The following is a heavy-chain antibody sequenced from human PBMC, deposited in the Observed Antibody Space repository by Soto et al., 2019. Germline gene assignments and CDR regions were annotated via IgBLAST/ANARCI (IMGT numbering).Heavy chain of an antibody. Sequence: QVQLVQSGAEVKKPWSSVKFSCKASGGPFLSYAISCVRQAPGQGLEWMGGIIPLSDTTNYAQKFQGRVTITADESTSTAYMELSSLRSEDTAVYYCARSQGSSTSLEIYYYYYYGMDVWGQGTTVTVSS. CDR3: ARSQGSSTSLEIYYYYYYGMDV. V-gene: IGHV1-69*01. D-gene: IGHD2-2*01. J-gene: IGHJ6*02. CDR2: IIPLSDTT. CDR1: GGPFLSYA.